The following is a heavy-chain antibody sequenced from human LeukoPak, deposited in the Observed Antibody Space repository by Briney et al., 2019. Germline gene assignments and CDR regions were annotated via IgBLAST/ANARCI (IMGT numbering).Heavy chain of an antibody. J-gene: IGHJ4*02. CDR2: ISGSGDST. V-gene: IGHV3-23*01. CDR3: AKRAAAEIDY. Sequence: GGSLRLSCAASGFTFSRYAMSGVRQAPGKGLEWVSDISGSGDSTYYADSVKGRFTISRDNSKNTLYLQMNSLRAEDTAVYYCAKRAAAEIDYWGQGTLVTVSS. CDR1: GFTFSRYA. D-gene: IGHD6-13*01.